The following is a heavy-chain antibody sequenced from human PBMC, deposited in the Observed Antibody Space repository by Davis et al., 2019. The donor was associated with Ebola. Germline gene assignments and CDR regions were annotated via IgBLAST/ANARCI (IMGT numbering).Heavy chain of an antibody. CDR2: IYHSGSA. J-gene: IGHJ5*02. Sequence: SETLSLTCAVSGGSISSSNWWSWVRQPPGKGLEWIGEIYHSGSAYYNPSLKSRVTISVDTSKNQFSLKLSSVTAADTAVYYCARDRGYYGSGSYYNVAWFDPWGQGTLVTVSS. CDR3: ARDRGYYGSGSYYNVAWFDP. V-gene: IGHV4-4*02. CDR1: GGSISSSNW. D-gene: IGHD3-10*01.